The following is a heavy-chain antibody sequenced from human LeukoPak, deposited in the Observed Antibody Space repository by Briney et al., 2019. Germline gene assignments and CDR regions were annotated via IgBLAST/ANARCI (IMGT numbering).Heavy chain of an antibody. V-gene: IGHV1-18*01. CDR1: GYTFTSYG. Sequence: GGSVKVSCKASGYTFTSYGISWVRQAPEQGLEWMGWISAYNGNTSYAQKLQGRVTMTTDTSTSTAYMELRSLRSDDTAVYYCARVKNYYDSSGYYSHYYYYMDVWGKGTTVTVSS. CDR3: ARVKNYYDSSGYYSHYYYYMDV. J-gene: IGHJ6*03. CDR2: ISAYNGNT. D-gene: IGHD3-22*01.